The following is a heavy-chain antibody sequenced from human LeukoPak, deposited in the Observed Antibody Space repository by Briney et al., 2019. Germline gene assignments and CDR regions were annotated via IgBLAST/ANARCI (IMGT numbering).Heavy chain of an antibody. Sequence: ASVKVPCKASGYTFTSYGISWVRQAPGQGLEWMGWISAYNGNTNYAQKLQGRVTMTTDTSTSTAYMELRSLRSDDTAVYYCARDGGYDYVWGSYGTLDYWGQGTLVTVSS. D-gene: IGHD3-16*01. CDR1: GYTFTSYG. V-gene: IGHV1-18*01. CDR2: ISAYNGNT. J-gene: IGHJ4*02. CDR3: ARDGGYDYVWGSYGTLDY.